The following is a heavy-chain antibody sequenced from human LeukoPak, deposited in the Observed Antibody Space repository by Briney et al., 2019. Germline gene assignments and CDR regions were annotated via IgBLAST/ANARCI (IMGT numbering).Heavy chain of an antibody. J-gene: IGHJ4*02. CDR1: GFTFSSYT. Sequence: GGSLRLSCAASGFTFSSYTMNWVRQAPGKGLEWVAVISYDGSNKYYADSVKGRFTISRDNSKNTLYLQMNSLRAEDTAVYYCARDHKYYYDGSGYFDYWGQGTLVTVSS. CDR3: ARDHKYYYDGSGYFDY. V-gene: IGHV3-30*04. CDR2: ISYDGSNK. D-gene: IGHD3-22*01.